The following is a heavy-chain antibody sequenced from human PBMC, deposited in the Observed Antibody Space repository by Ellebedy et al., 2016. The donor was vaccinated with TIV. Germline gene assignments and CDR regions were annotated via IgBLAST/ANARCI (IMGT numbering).Heavy chain of an antibody. CDR1: GFTFSSYD. Sequence: GESLKISCAASGFTFSSYDMHWVRQGTGKGLEWVSAIGTAGDTYYPGSVKGRFTISRENAKNSLYLQITSLSAEETAVYYCARVRFGDTAVDYWGQGTLVTVSS. V-gene: IGHV3-13*01. CDR3: ARVRFGDTAVDY. CDR2: IGTAGDT. J-gene: IGHJ4*03. D-gene: IGHD2-21*01.